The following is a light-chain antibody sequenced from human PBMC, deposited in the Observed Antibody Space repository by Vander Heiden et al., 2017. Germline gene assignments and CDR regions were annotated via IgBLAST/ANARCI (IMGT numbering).Light chain of an antibody. CDR3: NSRDTSGNHRYV. CDR2: GEN. V-gene: IGLV3-19*01. J-gene: IGLJ1*01. CDR1: SLRSYY. Sequence: SSELTQDPAVSVALGQTVRMTCQGDSLRSYYASWYQQKPGQAPVLVIYGENNRPSGIPDRFSGSSSGNTASLTITGAQAEDEADYYCNSRDTSGNHRYVFGTGTKVTVL.